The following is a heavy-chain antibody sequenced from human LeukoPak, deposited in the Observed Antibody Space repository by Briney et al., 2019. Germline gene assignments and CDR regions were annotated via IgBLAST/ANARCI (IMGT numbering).Heavy chain of an antibody. Sequence: TSETLSLTCAVYGGSFSGYYWSWIRQPPGKGLEWIGEINHSGSTNYNPSLKSRATISVDTSKNQFSLKLSSVTAADTAVYYCAREDYGSTRGAFDIWGQGTMVTVSS. D-gene: IGHD4-17*01. CDR1: GGSFSGYY. J-gene: IGHJ3*02. V-gene: IGHV4-34*01. CDR2: INHSGST. CDR3: AREDYGSTRGAFDI.